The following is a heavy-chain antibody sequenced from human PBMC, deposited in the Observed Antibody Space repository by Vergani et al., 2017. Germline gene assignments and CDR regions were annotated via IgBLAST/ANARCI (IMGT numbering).Heavy chain of an antibody. Sequence: QVQLVQSGAEVKKPGASVKVSCKASGYAFTSDHLQWVRQAPGQGFEWMGIINPSDGTTSYAQRFQGRVTLTRDTSTSTVYMELRSLRSDDTAIYYCALYGVKPNSNWFDPWGQGTLVSVSS. V-gene: IGHV1-46*01. CDR2: INPSDGTT. J-gene: IGHJ5*02. CDR3: ALYGVKPNSNWFDP. CDR1: GYAFTSDH. D-gene: IGHD1-14*01.